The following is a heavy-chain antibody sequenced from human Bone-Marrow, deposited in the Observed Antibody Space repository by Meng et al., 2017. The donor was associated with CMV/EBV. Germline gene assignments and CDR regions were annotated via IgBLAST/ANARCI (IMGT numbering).Heavy chain of an antibody. CDR1: NAW. D-gene: IGHD3-10*01. CDR2: IKSKTDGGTT. V-gene: IGHV3-15*01. CDR3: TTVKAHYYGSGSYNNPLDY. J-gene: IGHJ4*02. Sequence: NAWMNWVRQAPGKGLEWVGRIKSKTDGGTTDYAAPVKGRFTISRDDSKNTLYLQMNSLKTEDTAVYYCTTVKAHYYGSGSYNNPLDYWGQGTLVTVSS.